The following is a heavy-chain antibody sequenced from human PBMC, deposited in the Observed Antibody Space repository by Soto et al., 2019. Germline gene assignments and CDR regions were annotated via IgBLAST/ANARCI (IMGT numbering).Heavy chain of an antibody. D-gene: IGHD6-6*01. V-gene: IGHV1-3*01. Sequence: QVQLVQSGAEVKKPGASVKVSCKASGYTFTSYAMHWVRQAPGQRLEWMGWINAGNGNTKYSQKFQGRVTITRDTSASTADMELSSLRSEDTAVYYCARDGEYSSSAADAFDIWGQGTMVTVSS. CDR1: GYTFTSYA. J-gene: IGHJ3*02. CDR2: INAGNGNT. CDR3: ARDGEYSSSAADAFDI.